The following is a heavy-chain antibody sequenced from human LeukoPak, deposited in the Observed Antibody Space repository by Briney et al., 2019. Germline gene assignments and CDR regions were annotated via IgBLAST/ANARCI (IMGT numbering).Heavy chain of an antibody. Sequence: SETLSLTCTVSSDSISSYYWSWIRQPPGKGLEWIGYIYYSGTTKYNPSLKSRVTISIDTSKNQFSLKLSSVTAADTAVYYCAREVSRWPYYFDYWGQGTLVTVSS. CDR3: AREVSRWPYYFDY. V-gene: IGHV4-59*12. D-gene: IGHD4-23*01. J-gene: IGHJ4*02. CDR2: IYYSGTT. CDR1: SDSISSYY.